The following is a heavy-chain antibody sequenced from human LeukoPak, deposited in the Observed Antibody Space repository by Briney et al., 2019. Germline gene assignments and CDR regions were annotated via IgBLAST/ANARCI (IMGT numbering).Heavy chain of an antibody. CDR1: GFTFTSHG. V-gene: IGHV3-48*03. CDR3: AKDSAGDYYVGNDAFDI. D-gene: IGHD4-17*01. J-gene: IGHJ3*02. Sequence: GGSLRLSCVASGFTFTSHGMNWVRQAPGKGLEWVSYISSSGSTIYYADSVKGRFTISRDNAKNSLYLQMNSLRAEDTAVYYCAKDSAGDYYVGNDAFDIWGQGTMVTVSS. CDR2: ISSSGSTI.